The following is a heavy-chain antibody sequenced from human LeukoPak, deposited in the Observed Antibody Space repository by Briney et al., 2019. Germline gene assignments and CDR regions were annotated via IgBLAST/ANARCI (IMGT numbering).Heavy chain of an antibody. CDR3: ARDYYDTSGYYFDY. CDR1: GFTFSSYG. Sequence: AGTLRLSCAASGFTFSSYGMHWVCQAPGKGLERVAVIWYDGSNKYYADSVKGRFTISRDNSKNTLYLQMNSLRAEDTAVYYCARDYYDTSGYYFDYWGQGTLVTVSS. CDR2: IWYDGSNK. J-gene: IGHJ4*02. V-gene: IGHV3-33*01. D-gene: IGHD3-22*01.